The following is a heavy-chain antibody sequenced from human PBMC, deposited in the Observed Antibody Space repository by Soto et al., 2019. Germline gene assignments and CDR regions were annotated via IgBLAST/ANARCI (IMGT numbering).Heavy chain of an antibody. J-gene: IGHJ6*02. Sequence: GESLKISCKGSGYTFNTYWIGWVRQMPGKGLEWMGIIYPGDSDTRYSPSFQGQVIISADKYVTTAFLQWSSLKASDSGIYYCARSLRYDSSGYYYYYGMDVWGQGTTVTVS. D-gene: IGHD3-22*01. CDR3: ARSLRYDSSGYYYYYGMDV. V-gene: IGHV5-51*01. CDR2: IYPGDSDT. CDR1: GYTFNTYW.